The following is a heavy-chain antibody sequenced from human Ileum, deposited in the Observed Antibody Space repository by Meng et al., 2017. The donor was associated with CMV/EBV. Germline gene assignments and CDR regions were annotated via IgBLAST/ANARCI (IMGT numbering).Heavy chain of an antibody. CDR2: ISTYNGDT. CDR3: ARDLEWGSSWYADWFDP. D-gene: IGHD6-13*01. J-gene: IGHJ5*02. CDR1: GYTFTSYS. Sequence: ASVKVSCKASGYTFTSYSISWVRQAPGQGLEWMGRISTYNGDTNYAQKVQGRVTMTTDTSTRTAYMELDNLISDDTAVYYCARDLEWGSSWYADWFDPWGQGTLVTVSS. V-gene: IGHV1-18*01.